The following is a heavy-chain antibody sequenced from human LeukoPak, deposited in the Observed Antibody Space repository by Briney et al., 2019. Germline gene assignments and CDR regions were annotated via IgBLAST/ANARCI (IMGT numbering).Heavy chain of an antibody. Sequence: GGSLRLSCAASGFTFSSYAMHWVRQAPGKGLERVAVISYDGSNKYYADSVKGRFTISGDNSNNTLYLQMNSLRAEDTAVYYCARDYYYDSSGYYYRADAFDIWGQGTMVTVSS. V-gene: IGHV3-30*04. J-gene: IGHJ3*02. CDR2: ISYDGSNK. CDR1: GFTFSSYA. CDR3: ARDYYYDSSGYYYRADAFDI. D-gene: IGHD3-22*01.